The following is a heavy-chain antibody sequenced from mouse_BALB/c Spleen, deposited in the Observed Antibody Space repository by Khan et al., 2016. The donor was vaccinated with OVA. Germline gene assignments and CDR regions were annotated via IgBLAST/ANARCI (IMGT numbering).Heavy chain of an antibody. CDR1: GFTFSNFG. CDR2: ISSGSSTI. CDR3: ARSGGNFHWYFDV. D-gene: IGHD2-1*01. V-gene: IGHV5-17*02. J-gene: IGHJ1*01. Sequence: EVKLMESGGGSVQPGGSRKLSCAASGFTFSNFGMHWVRQAPKKGLEWVAYISSGSSTIYYVDTVKGRFTISRDNPKNTLFLQMTSLRSAGTAMYYCARSGGNFHWYFDVWGAGTSVTVSS.